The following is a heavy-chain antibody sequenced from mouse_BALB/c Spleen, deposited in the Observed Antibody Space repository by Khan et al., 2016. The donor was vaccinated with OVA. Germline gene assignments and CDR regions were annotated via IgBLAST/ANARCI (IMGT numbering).Heavy chain of an antibody. J-gene: IGHJ3*01. D-gene: IGHD3-3*01. CDR3: ARGRAY. Sequence: EVQLQESGPGLVKPSQSLSLTYTVSGYSITSDYAWNWIRQFPGNKLEWMGYLTYSGSTSYNPSLKSRISITRDTSKTPFFLQLNSVTTDDTATYYCARGRAYWGQGTLVTVSA. CDR2: LTYSGST. V-gene: IGHV3-2*02. CDR1: GYSITSDYA.